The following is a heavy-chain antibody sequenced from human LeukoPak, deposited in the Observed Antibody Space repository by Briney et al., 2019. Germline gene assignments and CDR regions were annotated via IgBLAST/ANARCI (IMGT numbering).Heavy chain of an antibody. Sequence: RASVKVSCKASGYTFTSYAMNWVRQAPGQGLEWMGWINTSTGNPTYAQGFTGRFVFSLDTSVSTAYLQISSLKAEDTAVYYCARDSWVRGVIISDYWGQGTLVTVSS. D-gene: IGHD3-10*01. CDR3: ARDSWVRGVIISDY. J-gene: IGHJ4*02. CDR1: GYTFTSYA. V-gene: IGHV7-4-1*02. CDR2: INTSTGNP.